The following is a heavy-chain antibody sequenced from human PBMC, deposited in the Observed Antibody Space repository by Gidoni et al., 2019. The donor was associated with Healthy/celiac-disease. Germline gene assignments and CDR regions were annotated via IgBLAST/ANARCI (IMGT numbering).Heavy chain of an antibody. CDR2: IWYDGSNK. CDR3: ARDQAVAVNWFDP. Sequence: QVQLVEYGGGVVQPGRSRRVSCAASGFTCSSYGMHWVRQAPGKGLGWVAVIWYDGSNKYYADSVKGRFTISRDNSKNTLYLQMNSLRAEDTAVYYCARDQAVAVNWFDPWGQGTLVTVSS. D-gene: IGHD6-19*01. V-gene: IGHV3-33*01. J-gene: IGHJ5*02. CDR1: GFTCSSYG.